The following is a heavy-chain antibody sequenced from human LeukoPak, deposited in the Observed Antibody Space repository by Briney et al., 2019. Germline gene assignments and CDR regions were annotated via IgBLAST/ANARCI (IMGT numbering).Heavy chain of an antibody. CDR1: GFTFSSYW. V-gene: IGHV3-7*01. Sequence: GGSLRLSCAASGFTFSSYWMSWVRRAPGKGLEWVANINQDGSAKDYGGSVEGRFTISRDNAKNSLYLQMNSLTAEDTAVYFCASATNENYFDFWGQGTLVTVSS. CDR2: INQDGSAK. J-gene: IGHJ4*02. CDR3: ASATNENYFDF.